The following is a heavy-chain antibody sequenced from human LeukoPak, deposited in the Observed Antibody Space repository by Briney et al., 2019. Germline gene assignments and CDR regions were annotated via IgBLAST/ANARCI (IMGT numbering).Heavy chain of an antibody. CDR2: IWYDGSNK. CDR1: GFTFSSYG. Sequence: GGSLRLSCAASGFTFSSYGMHWVRQAPGKGLEWVAVIWYDGSNKYYADSVKGRFTISRDNSKNTLYLQMNSLRAEDTAVYYCARDPYSSGWLSYYYYYYGMDVWGQGTTVTVPS. D-gene: IGHD6-19*01. J-gene: IGHJ6*02. CDR3: ARDPYSSGWLSYYYYYYGMDV. V-gene: IGHV3-33*01.